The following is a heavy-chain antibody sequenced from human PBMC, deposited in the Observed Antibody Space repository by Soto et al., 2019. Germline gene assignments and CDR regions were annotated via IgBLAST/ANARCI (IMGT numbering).Heavy chain of an antibody. Sequence: QLQLQESGSGLVKPSQTLSLTCAVSGGSISSGGYSWSWVRQPPGKGLEWIGYIFRSGSTSYNPSLSSRFXISVDRSKNQFSLKLSSVTAADTAVYYCARVKDRQPRSFDPWGQGTLVTVSS. D-gene: IGHD3-22*01. CDR3: ARVKDRQPRSFDP. CDR1: GGSISSGGYS. V-gene: IGHV4-30-2*01. J-gene: IGHJ5*02. CDR2: IFRSGST.